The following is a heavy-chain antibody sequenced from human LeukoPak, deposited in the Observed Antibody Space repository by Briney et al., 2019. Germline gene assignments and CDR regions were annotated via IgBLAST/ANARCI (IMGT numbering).Heavy chain of an antibody. V-gene: IGHV3-30*02. CDR2: IRFDGTSE. CDR1: GFTFSNFG. CDR3: AKTSLSDPSGHYYYTDV. J-gene: IGHJ6*03. Sequence: GGSLRLSCAASGFTFSNFGMHWVRRAPGKGLEWVAFIRFDGTSEFYADSVKARFTISRDNSQNTVSLQLNNLRIEDTALYYCAKTSLSDPSGHYYYTDVWGKGTTVTVSS. D-gene: IGHD3-3*01.